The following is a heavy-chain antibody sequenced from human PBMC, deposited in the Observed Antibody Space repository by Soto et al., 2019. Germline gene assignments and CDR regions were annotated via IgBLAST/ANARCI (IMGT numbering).Heavy chain of an antibody. CDR3: ASQDYSSSTDASFLVNGDFDL. J-gene: IGHJ2*01. V-gene: IGHV4-4*02. Sequence: QMQLQESGPGLVKPSGTLSLTCGVSGGSISSSKWWTWVRQPPGQGPEWIGEIYHSGSTNYNPSLTSRVTISLDKSNDQFSLTLTSVTAADTAVYYCASQDYSSSTDASFLVNGDFDLWGRGILVTVSS. CDR1: GGSISSSKW. D-gene: IGHD6-6*01. CDR2: IYHSGST.